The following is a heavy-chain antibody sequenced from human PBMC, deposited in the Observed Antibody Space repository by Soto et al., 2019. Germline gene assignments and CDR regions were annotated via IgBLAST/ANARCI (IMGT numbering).Heavy chain of an antibody. CDR3: ARGAYCSSTSCYRMANYYGMDV. CDR1: GFTFSSYD. V-gene: IGHV3-13*01. Sequence: EVQLVESGGGLVQPGGSLRLSCAASGFTFSSYDMHWVRQATGKGLEWVSAIGTAGDTYYPGSVKGRFTISRENAKNTLNLQMNSLRAEDTAVYYCARGAYCSSTSCYRMANYYGMDVWGQGTTVTVSS. J-gene: IGHJ6*02. CDR2: IGTAGDT. D-gene: IGHD2-2*02.